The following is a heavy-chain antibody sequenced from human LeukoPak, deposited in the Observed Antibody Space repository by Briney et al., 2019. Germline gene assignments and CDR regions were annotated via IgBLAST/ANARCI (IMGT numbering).Heavy chain of an antibody. Sequence: SETLSLTCTVSGGSISSGGYYWSWIRQHPGKGLEWIGYIYYSGSTYYNPSLKSRVTISVDTSKNQFSLKLSSVTAADTAVYYCAIMRQSEVPAATLVENWFDPWGQGTLVTVSS. CDR2: IYYSGST. CDR1: GGSISSGGYY. J-gene: IGHJ5*02. V-gene: IGHV4-31*03. CDR3: AIMRQSEVPAATLVENWFDP. D-gene: IGHD2-2*01.